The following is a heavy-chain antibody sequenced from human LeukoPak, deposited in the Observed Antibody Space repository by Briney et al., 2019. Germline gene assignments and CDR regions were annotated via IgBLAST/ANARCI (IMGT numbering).Heavy chain of an antibody. V-gene: IGHV3-48*04. Sequence: PGGSLRLSCAASGSTFSSYSMNWVRQAPGKGLEWVSYISSSSSTIYYADSVKGRFTISRDNAKNSLYLQMNSLRAEDTAVYYCARLYSSSSGLAPSYWGQGTLVTVSS. CDR1: GSTFSSYS. CDR3: ARLYSSSSGLAPSY. CDR2: ISSSSSTI. J-gene: IGHJ4*02. D-gene: IGHD6-6*01.